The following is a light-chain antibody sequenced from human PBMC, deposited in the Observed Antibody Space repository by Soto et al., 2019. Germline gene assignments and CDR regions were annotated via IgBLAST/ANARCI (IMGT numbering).Light chain of an antibody. V-gene: IGLV2-14*01. CDR2: GVS. J-gene: IGLJ1*01. CDR1: SSDVGGYNY. CDR3: SSYTSSRAYV. Sequence: QSVLTQPASVSGSPGQSITISCTGTSSDVGGYNYVSWYQQQSGKAPKLMIHGVSNRPSGLSNRFSGSKSGNTASLTISGLQAEDEADYYCSSYTSSRAYVFGIGTKV.